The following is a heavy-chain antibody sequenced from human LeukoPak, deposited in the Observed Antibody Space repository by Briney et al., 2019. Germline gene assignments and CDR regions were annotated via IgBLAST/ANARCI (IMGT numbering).Heavy chain of an antibody. J-gene: IGHJ4*02. CDR1: GFTFSNFN. CDR3: ARRTAIATAGTLLYYFDY. CDR2: ITSSSAYI. Sequence: GGSLRLSCEASGFTFSNFNMNWVRQAPGKGLEWLSSITSSSAYIHYADSVQGSFTVSRDNAGNTLFLQMNNLRTDDTAIYYCARRTAIATAGTLLYYFDYWGLGTVVTVSS. V-gene: IGHV3-21*01. D-gene: IGHD6-13*01.